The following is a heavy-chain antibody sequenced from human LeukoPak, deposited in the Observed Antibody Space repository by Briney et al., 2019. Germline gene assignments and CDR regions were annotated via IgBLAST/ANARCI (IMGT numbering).Heavy chain of an antibody. CDR2: ISYDGSNK. Sequence: PGGSLRLSCAASGFTFSSYAMHWVRQALGQAPGKGLEWVAVISYDGSNKYYADSVKGRFTISRDNSKNTLCLQMNSLRTDDTAVYYCARDLGLSGPYYFDSWGQGTLVTVSS. CDR3: ARDLGLSGPYYFDS. CDR1: GFTFSSYA. V-gene: IGHV3-30*04. J-gene: IGHJ4*02. D-gene: IGHD3-16*01.